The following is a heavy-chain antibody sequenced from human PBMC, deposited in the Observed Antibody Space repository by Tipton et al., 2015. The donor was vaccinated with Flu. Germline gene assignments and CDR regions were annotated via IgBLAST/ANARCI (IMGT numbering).Heavy chain of an antibody. CDR2: INGGGSSM. CDR1: GFTFSDFY. J-gene: IGHJ5*02. D-gene: IGHD3-3*01. CDR3: AKGHTILDP. Sequence: SLRLSCAASGFTFSDFYMSWLRQAPGKGLEYISYINGGGSSMYYGDSVRGRFTISRDNAKNSVYLQMNSLRVEDTAVYYCAKGHTILDPRGQGTLVSVSS. V-gene: IGHV3-11*01.